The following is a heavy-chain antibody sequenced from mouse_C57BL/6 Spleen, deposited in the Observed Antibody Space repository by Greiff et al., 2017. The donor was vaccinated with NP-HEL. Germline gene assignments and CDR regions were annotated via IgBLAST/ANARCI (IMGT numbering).Heavy chain of an antibody. V-gene: IGHV1-82*01. CDR2: IYPGDGDT. J-gene: IGHJ1*03. CDR1: GYAFSSSW. Sequence: VQVVESGPELVKPGASVKISCKASGYAFSSSWMNWVKQRPGKGLEWIGRIYPGDGDTNYNGKFKGKATLTADKSSSTAYMQLSSLTSEDSAVYFCAREKGGYFDVWGTGTTVTVSS. CDR3: AREKGGYFDV.